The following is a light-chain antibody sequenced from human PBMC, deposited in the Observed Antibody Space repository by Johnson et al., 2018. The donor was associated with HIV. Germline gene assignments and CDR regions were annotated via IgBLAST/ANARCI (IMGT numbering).Light chain of an antibody. CDR2: DNN. CDR3: GTWDSSLSAGGYV. V-gene: IGLV1-51*01. J-gene: IGLJ1*01. Sequence: QSVLTQPPSVSAAPGQKVTISCYGSSSNIGNNYVSWYQQFPGTAPKLLIYDNNKRPSGIPDRFSGSKSGTSATLGITGLQTGAEADYYCGTWDSSLSAGGYVFGTGTKVTVL. CDR1: SSNIGNNY.